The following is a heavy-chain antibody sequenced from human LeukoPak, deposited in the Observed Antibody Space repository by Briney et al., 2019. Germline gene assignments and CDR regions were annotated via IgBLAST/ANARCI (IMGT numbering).Heavy chain of an antibody. D-gene: IGHD7-27*01. J-gene: IGHJ6*03. CDR1: GYTFTGYY. V-gene: IGHV1-2*02. CDR3: ARDTGAYYYYMDV. CDR2: INPNSGGT. Sequence: ASVKVSCKASGYTFTGYYMHWVRQAPGQGLEWMGWINPNSGGTNYAQKFQGRVTMTRDTSISTDYMELSGLRSDDTAVYYCARDTGAYYYYMDVWGKGTTVTVSS.